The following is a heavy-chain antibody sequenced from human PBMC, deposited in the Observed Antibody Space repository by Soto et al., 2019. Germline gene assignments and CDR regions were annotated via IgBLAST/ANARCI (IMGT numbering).Heavy chain of an antibody. CDR1: GYTFTSYG. CDR3: ARDPPQFYYGSGSFRYNWFDP. V-gene: IGHV1-18*01. Sequence: GASVKVSCKASGYTFTSYGISWVRQAPGQGLEWMGWISAYNGNTNYAQKLQGRVTMTTDTSTSTAYMELRSLRSDDTAVYYCARDPPQFYYGSGSFRYNWFDPWGQGTLVTVSS. D-gene: IGHD3-10*01. J-gene: IGHJ5*02. CDR2: ISAYNGNT.